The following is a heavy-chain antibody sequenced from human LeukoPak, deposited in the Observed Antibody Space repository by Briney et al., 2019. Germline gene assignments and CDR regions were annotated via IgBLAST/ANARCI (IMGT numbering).Heavy chain of an antibody. V-gene: IGHV4-39*01. D-gene: IGHD2-15*01. CDR1: GGSVTYTNYY. J-gene: IGHJ3*02. Sequence: SETLSLTCTVSGGSVTYTNYYWGWIRQPPGKGLQWIGVIYYNGKTYYNPSLKSRVTVAVDTSKNQFSLRLGSVTAADTAVYHCARHCCSGPAKRVFDIWGQGTMVTVSS. CDR2: IYYNGKT. CDR3: ARHCCSGPAKRVFDI.